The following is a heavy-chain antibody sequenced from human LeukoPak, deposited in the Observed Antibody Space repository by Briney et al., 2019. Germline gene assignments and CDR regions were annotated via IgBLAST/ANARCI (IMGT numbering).Heavy chain of an antibody. D-gene: IGHD3-9*01. CDR3: ASLYYDILTGYYQGDYYYGMDV. V-gene: IGHV1-69*04. J-gene: IGHJ6*02. CDR1: GGTFSSYA. CDR2: IIPILGIA. Sequence: SVKVSCKASGGTFSSYAISWVRQAPGQGLGWMGRIIPILGIANYAQKFQSRVTITADKSTSTAYMELSSLRSEDTAVYYCASLYYDILTGYYQGDYYYGMDVWGQGTTVTVSS.